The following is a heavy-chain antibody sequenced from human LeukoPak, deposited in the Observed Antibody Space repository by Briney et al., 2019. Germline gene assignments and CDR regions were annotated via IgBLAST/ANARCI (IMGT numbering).Heavy chain of an antibody. D-gene: IGHD5-18*01. CDR1: GFTFSSYA. V-gene: IGHV3-64D*06. J-gene: IGHJ4*02. Sequence: PGGSLRLSCSASGFTFSSYAMHWVRQAPGKGLEYVSAISSNGGSTYYADSVKGRFTISRDNSKNTLYLQMSSLRAEDTAVYHCVKALVGYSYGYDFDYWGQGTLVTVSS. CDR3: VKALVGYSYGYDFDY. CDR2: ISSNGGST.